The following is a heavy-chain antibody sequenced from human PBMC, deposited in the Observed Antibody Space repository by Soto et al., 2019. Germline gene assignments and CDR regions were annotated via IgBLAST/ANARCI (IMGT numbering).Heavy chain of an antibody. CDR3: ARDGPLNSSSPRYYYYYGMDV. CDR1: PFTFSSYS. V-gene: IGHV3-48*02. Sequence: PGGSLSLSCAASPFTFSSYSMNWVRQAPGKALEWVSYISSSSSTIYYADSVKGRFTISRDNAKNSLYLQMNSLRDEDTAVYYCARDGPLNSSSPRYYYYYGMDVWGQGTTVTVSS. CDR2: ISSSSSTI. J-gene: IGHJ6*02. D-gene: IGHD6-6*01.